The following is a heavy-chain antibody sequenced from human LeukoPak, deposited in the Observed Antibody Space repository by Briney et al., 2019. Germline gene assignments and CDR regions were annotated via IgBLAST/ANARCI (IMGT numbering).Heavy chain of an antibody. J-gene: IGHJ6*04. D-gene: IGHD3/OR15-3a*01. CDR1: GFTFSSYG. CDR2: IRYDGSNK. CDR3: VRGADWTGYMTPSVDV. V-gene: IGHV3-30*02. Sequence: PGGSLRLSCAASGFTFSSYGMYWVRQAPGKGLEWVAFIRYDGSNKYYADSVKGRFTISRDNSKNTLYLQMNSLRAEDTAVYFCVRGADWTGYMTPSVDVWGKGTTVTVSS.